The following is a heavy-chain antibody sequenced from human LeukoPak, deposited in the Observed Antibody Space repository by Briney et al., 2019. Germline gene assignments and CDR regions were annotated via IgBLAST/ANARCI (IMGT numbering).Heavy chain of an antibody. V-gene: IGHV3-23*01. Sequence: GGSLRLSCVASGFAFRNNAMSWVRQAPGKGLEWVSLISDGGGSTNYADSVKGRFTISRDNSKNTLYLQMNTLRAEDTAIYYCASSYGSSAYYPFDYWGQGTLVTVFS. J-gene: IGHJ4*02. CDR3: ASSYGSSAYYPFDY. D-gene: IGHD3-22*01. CDR1: GFAFRNNA. CDR2: ISDGGGST.